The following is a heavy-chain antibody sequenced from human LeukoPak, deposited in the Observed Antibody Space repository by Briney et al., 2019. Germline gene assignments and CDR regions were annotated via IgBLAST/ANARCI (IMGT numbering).Heavy chain of an antibody. Sequence: PGGSLRLSCAASGFTFSSYAMHWVRQAPGKGLEWVAVISYDGSNKYYADSVKGRFTISRDNSKNTLYLQMNSLRAEDTAVYYCARDLDHSSGYYWGQGTLVTVSS. J-gene: IGHJ4*02. D-gene: IGHD3-22*01. CDR2: ISYDGSNK. V-gene: IGHV3-30-3*01. CDR3: ARDLDHSSGYY. CDR1: GFTFSSYA.